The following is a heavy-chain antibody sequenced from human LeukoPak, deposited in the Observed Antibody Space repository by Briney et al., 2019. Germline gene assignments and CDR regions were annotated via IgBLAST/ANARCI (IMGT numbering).Heavy chain of an antibody. V-gene: IGHV1-18*01. CDR1: GYTFTSYG. J-gene: IGHJ5*02. Sequence: ASVKVSCKASGYTFTSYGFSWVRQAPRQGLEWMGWISAYNGNTNYAQKFQGRATMTTDTSTRTAYMELRSLRSDDTAVYYCARVYDILTGYGNWFDPWGQGTLVTVSS. CDR2: ISAYNGNT. CDR3: ARVYDILTGYGNWFDP. D-gene: IGHD3-9*01.